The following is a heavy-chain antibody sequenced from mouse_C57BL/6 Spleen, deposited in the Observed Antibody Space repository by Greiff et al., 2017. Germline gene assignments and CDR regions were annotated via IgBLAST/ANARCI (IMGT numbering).Heavy chain of an antibody. D-gene: IGHD2-4*01. CDR2: ISDGGSYT. J-gene: IGHJ4*01. V-gene: IGHV5-4*03. CDR3: ARGSDYDVEYAMDY. Sequence: DVMLVESGGGLVKPGGSLKLSCAASGFTFSSYAMSWVRQTPEKRLEWVATISDGGSYTYYPDNVKGRFTISRDNAKNNLYLQMSHLKSEDTAMYYCARGSDYDVEYAMDYWGQGTSVTVSS. CDR1: GFTFSSYA.